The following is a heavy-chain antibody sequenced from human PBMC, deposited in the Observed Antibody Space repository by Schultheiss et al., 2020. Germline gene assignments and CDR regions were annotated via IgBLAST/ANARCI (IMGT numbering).Heavy chain of an antibody. CDR3: ARMRGGFFNYFDY. J-gene: IGHJ4*02. D-gene: IGHD3-16*01. V-gene: IGHV3-NL1*01. CDR1: GFTFSSYG. CDR2: LGGGGGNT. Sequence: GGSLRLSCAASGFTFSSYGMHWVRQAPGKGLEWVSSLGGGGGNTYYADSVKGRFTISRDNSKNTLYLQMNSLRAEDTAVYYCARMRGGFFNYFDYWGQGTLVTVSS.